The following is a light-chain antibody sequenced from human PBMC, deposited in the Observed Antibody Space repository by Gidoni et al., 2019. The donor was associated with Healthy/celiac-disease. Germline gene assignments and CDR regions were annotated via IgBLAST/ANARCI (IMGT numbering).Light chain of an antibody. V-gene: IGKV1-5*03. CDR2: KAS. Sequence: MTQSPSTLSASVGDRVTITCRASQSISSWLAWYQQKPGKAPKLLIYKASSLESGVPSRFSGSGSGTEFPHHQQPAADDFATYYCQQYNSYSGTFGQGTKLEIK. J-gene: IGKJ2*01. CDR1: QSISSW. CDR3: QQYNSYSGT.